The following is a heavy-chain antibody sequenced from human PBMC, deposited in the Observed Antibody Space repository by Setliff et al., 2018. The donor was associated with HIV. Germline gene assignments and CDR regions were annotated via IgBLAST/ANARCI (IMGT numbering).Heavy chain of an antibody. CDR3: ARDRMGGYYDSSGYDY. CDR2: INPSGGST. CDR1: GYTFTSYY. Sequence: ASVKVSCKASGYTFTSYYMHWVRQAPGQGLEWMGIINPSGGSTSYAQKFQGRVTMTRDTSTSTVYMELSSLRSEDTAVYYCARDRMGGYYDSSGYDYWGQGTLVTVS. D-gene: IGHD3-22*01. J-gene: IGHJ4*02. V-gene: IGHV1-46*01.